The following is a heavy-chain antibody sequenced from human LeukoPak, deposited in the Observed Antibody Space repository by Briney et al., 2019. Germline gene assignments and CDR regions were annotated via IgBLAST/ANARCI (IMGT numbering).Heavy chain of an antibody. D-gene: IGHD2-15*01. J-gene: IGHJ6*02. V-gene: IGHV1-46*01. CDR2: INPSGGST. CDR3: ASLDAALGGYGMDV. CDR1: GYTFTSYY. Sequence: ASVKVSCKASGYTFTSYYVHWVRQAPGQGLEWMGIINPSGGSTSYAQKFQGRVTMTKDTSTSTVYMELSSLRSEDTAVYYCASLDAALGGYGMDVWGQGTTVTVSS.